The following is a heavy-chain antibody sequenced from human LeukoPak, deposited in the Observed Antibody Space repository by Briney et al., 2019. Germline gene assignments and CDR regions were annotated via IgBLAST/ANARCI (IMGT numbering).Heavy chain of an antibody. CDR3: ARQKDSGWAYYFDY. CDR1: GGSISSDY. J-gene: IGHJ4*02. CDR2: IYYIGST. V-gene: IGHV4-59*08. D-gene: IGHD6-19*01. Sequence: PSETLSLTCTVSGGSISSDYWSWIQQSPGKGLEWIGYIYYIGSTNYNPSLDSRVRISIDRSKNQFSLKLSSVTAADTAVYYCARQKDSGWAYYFDYWGQGALVTVSS.